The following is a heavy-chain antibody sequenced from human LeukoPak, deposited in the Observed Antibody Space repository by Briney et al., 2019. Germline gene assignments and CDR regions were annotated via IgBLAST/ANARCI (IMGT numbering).Heavy chain of an antibody. D-gene: IGHD3-16*02. CDR1: GGSISSGDYY. Sequence: SQTLSLTCTVSGGSISSGDYYWSWIRQPPGKGLEWIGYIYYSGSTYYNPSLKSRVTISVDTSKNQFSLKLSSVTAADTAVYYCARYRTPYYYGMDVWGQGTTVTVSS. J-gene: IGHJ6*02. V-gene: IGHV4-30-4*01. CDR3: ARYRTPYYYGMDV. CDR2: IYYSGST.